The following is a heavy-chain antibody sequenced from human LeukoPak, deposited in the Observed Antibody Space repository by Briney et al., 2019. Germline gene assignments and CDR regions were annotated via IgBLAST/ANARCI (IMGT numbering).Heavy chain of an antibody. J-gene: IGHJ4*02. CDR1: RLTFSSYA. D-gene: IGHD4-17*01. CDR3: AKMRGGTSVTNYFDD. Sequence: GGSLRLSCAASRLTFSSYAMSWVRQAPGRGLEWVSGISGGVGSTYYADSVKGRFTMSRDNSKNTLYLQMNSLGVEDTAVYYCAKMRGGTSVTNYFDDWGQGTLVTVSS. V-gene: IGHV3-23*01. CDR2: ISGGVGST.